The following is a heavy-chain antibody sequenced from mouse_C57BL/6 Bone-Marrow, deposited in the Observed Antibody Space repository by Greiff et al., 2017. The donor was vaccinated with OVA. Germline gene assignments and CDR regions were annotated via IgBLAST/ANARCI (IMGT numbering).Heavy chain of an antibody. Sequence: VKLMESGPGLVQPSQSLSITCTVSGFSLTSYGVHWVRQSPGKGLEWLGVIWSGGSTDYNAAFISRLSISKDNSKSQVFFKMNSLQADDTAIYYCARNIILRYYAMDYWGQGTSVTVSS. J-gene: IGHJ4*01. CDR2: IWSGGST. D-gene: IGHD1-1*01. CDR3: ARNIILRYYAMDY. CDR1: GFSLTSYG. V-gene: IGHV2-2*01.